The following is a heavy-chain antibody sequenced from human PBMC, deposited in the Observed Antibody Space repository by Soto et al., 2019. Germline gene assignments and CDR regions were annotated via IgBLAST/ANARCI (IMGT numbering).Heavy chain of an antibody. CDR2: ITGGNT. D-gene: IGHD3-3*01. J-gene: IGHJ4*02. V-gene: IGHV3-23*01. CDR1: GFTFGTYG. Sequence: GGSLRLSCAATGFTFGTYGMGWVRQAPGKGLEWVSTITGGNTYYAASVKGRFTISRDNYKNTLYLQMSSLRAEDTALYYCAKDKERGGYDSDFDSWGQGTLVTVSS. CDR3: AKDKERGGYDSDFDS.